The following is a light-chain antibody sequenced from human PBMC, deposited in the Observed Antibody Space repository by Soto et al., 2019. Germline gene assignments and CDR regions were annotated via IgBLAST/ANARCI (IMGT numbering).Light chain of an antibody. J-gene: IGKJ4*01. CDR2: AAS. CDR3: QQSYTFPST. CDR1: QSISNY. V-gene: IGKV1-39*01. Sequence: DIQMTQSPSSLSASVGDRVTITCRASQSISNYLNWYQQKPGKAPKLLIYAASSLQSGVQSRFSGSGSGTDFTLTIRSLQPEDFATYYCQQSYTFPSTFGGGTKVDIK.